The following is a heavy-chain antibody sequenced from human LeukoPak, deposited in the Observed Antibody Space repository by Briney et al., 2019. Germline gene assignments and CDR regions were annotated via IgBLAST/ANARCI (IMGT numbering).Heavy chain of an antibody. Sequence: SETLSLTCSVSGYSISSAYYWGWIRQPPGKGLEWIGTMYHSGSTNYNPSLKSRVTISVDTSKNQFSLKLSSVTAADTAVYYCARYSSGWIDYWGQGTLVTVSS. CDR1: GYSISSAYY. V-gene: IGHV4-38-2*02. D-gene: IGHD6-19*01. CDR3: ARYSSGWIDY. J-gene: IGHJ4*02. CDR2: MYHSGST.